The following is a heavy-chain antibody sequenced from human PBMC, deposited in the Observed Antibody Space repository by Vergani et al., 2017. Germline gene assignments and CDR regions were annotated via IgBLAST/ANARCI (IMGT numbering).Heavy chain of an antibody. D-gene: IGHD3-22*01. CDR1: GGSFSGYY. CDR3: ARDIPTPYDSSGRDIDY. CDR2: INHSGST. Sequence: QVQLQQWGAGLLKPSETLSLTCAVYGGSFSGYYWSWIRQPPGKGLEWSGEINHSGSTNYNPSLKSRVTISVDTSKNQFTLKLSSVTAADTAVYYCARDIPTPYDSSGRDIDYWGQGTLVTVSS. J-gene: IGHJ4*02. V-gene: IGHV4-34*01.